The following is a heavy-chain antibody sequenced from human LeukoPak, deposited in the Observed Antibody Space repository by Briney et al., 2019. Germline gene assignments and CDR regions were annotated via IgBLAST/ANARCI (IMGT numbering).Heavy chain of an antibody. Sequence: ASVKVSCKASGYTFTSYGIGWVRQAPGQGLEWMGWISAYNGNTNYAQKLQGRVTMTTDTSTSTAYMELRSLRSDDTAVYYCARDAPKGGTGTTCFDYWGQGTLVTVSS. CDR1: GYTFTSYG. CDR2: ISAYNGNT. V-gene: IGHV1-18*01. D-gene: IGHD1-1*01. CDR3: ARDAPKGGTGTTCFDY. J-gene: IGHJ4*02.